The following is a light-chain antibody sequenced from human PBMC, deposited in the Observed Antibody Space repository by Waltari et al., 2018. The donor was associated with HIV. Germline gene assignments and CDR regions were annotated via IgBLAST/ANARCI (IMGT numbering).Light chain of an antibody. J-gene: IGLJ2*01. CDR2: DAL. CDR3: SSHAGSKVV. Sequence: QSALTQPPSASGSPGQSVTLSCTGTSSDVGGYKYVPWTQQHPGKAPNLMIYDALHWPSVVPDRFSGSKPGNSASLTVSGLQPEYEADYYCSSHAGSKVVFGGGTRLTVL. V-gene: IGLV2-8*01. CDR1: SSDVGGYKY.